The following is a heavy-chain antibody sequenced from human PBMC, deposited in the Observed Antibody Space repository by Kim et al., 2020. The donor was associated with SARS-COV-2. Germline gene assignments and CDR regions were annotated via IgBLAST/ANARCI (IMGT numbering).Heavy chain of an antibody. V-gene: IGHV1-46*01. D-gene: IGHD5-12*01. J-gene: IGHJ4*02. Sequence: ASVKVSCKASGYTFTSYYMHWVRQAPGQGLEWMGIINPSGGSTSYAQKFQGRVTMTRDTSTSTVYMELSSLRSEDTAVYYCARGGAGEGYSGYAPDYWGQGTLVTVSS. CDR1: GYTFTSYY. CDR2: INPSGGST. CDR3: ARGGAGEGYSGYAPDY.